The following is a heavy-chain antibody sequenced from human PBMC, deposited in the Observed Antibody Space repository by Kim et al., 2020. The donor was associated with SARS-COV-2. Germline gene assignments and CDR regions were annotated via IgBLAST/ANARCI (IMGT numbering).Heavy chain of an antibody. Sequence: SETLSLTCAVYGGSFSGYYWSWIRQPPGKGLEWIGEINHSGSTNYNPSLKSRVTISVDTSKNQFSLKLSSVTAADTAVYYCARVNGYSSGLYYYYYYGM. CDR2: INHSGST. D-gene: IGHD6-19*01. J-gene: IGHJ6*01. V-gene: IGHV4-34*01. CDR1: GGSFSGYY. CDR3: ARVNGYSSGLYYYYYYGM.